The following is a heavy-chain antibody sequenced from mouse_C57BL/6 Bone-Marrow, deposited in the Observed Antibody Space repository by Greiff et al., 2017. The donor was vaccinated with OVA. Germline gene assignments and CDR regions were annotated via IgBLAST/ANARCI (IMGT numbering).Heavy chain of an antibody. CDR1: GYTFTDYY. D-gene: IGHD2-1*01. Sequence: EVQLQQSGPELVKPGASVKISCKASGYTFTDYYMNWVKQSHGKSLEWIGDINPNNGGTSYNQKFKGKATLTVDKSSSTAYMALRNRTSEDSTVNYCARVYYGNYCWYFDVWGTGTTVTVSS. V-gene: IGHV1-26*01. J-gene: IGHJ1*03. CDR3: ARVYYGNYCWYFDV. CDR2: INPNNGGT.